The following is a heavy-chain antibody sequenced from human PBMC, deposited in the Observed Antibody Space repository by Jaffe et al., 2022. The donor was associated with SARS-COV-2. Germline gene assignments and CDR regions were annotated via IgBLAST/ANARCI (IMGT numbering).Heavy chain of an antibody. V-gene: IGHV3-23*01. CDR2: ISGSGAST. CDR3: AKAGPSGSYYNDGFDM. Sequence: EVQLSESGGGLAQPGGSLRLSCAASGFTFSSCAMSWVRQAPGRGLEWVSAISGSGASTYYADSVKGRFTISRDNSKNTLYLQMNGLRAEDTAVYYCAKAGPSGSYYNDGFDMWGQGTMVTVSS. J-gene: IGHJ3*02. CDR1: GFTFSSCA. D-gene: IGHD3-10*01.